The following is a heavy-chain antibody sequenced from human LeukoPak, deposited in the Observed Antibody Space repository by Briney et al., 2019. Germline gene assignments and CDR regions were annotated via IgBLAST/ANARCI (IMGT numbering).Heavy chain of an antibody. CDR1: GFTFSSYA. CDR3: AKHLTYHYDSSGKREYFQH. CDR2: ISGSGGST. D-gene: IGHD3-22*01. V-gene: IGHV3-23*01. J-gene: IGHJ1*01. Sequence: PGASLRLSCAASGFTFSSYAMSWVRQAPGKGLEWVSAISGSGGSTYYADSVKGRFTISRDNSKNTLYLQMNSLRAEDTAVYYCAKHLTYHYDSSGKREYFQHWGQGTLVTVSS.